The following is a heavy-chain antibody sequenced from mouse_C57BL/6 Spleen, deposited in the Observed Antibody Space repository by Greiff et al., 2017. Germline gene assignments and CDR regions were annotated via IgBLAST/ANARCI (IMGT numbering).Heavy chain of an antibody. D-gene: IGHD1-1*01. V-gene: IGHV1-39*01. CDR1: GYSFTDYN. Sequence: VQLQQSGPELVKPGASVTISCTASGYSFTDYNMNWVKQSNGKSLEWIGVINPNYGTTSYNQKFKGKATLTVNQSSSTAYMQLNSLTSEDSAVYYCAREDYGSSLYFDYWGQGTTLTVSS. CDR2: INPNYGTT. J-gene: IGHJ2*01. CDR3: AREDYGSSLYFDY.